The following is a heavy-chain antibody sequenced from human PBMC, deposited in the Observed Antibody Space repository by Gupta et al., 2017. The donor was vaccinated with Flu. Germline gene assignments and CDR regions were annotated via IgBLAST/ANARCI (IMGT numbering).Heavy chain of an antibody. D-gene: IGHD3-10*01. V-gene: IGHV4-59*01. J-gene: IGHJ2*01. Sequence: QVQLQESGPGQVKPSETLSLTCTVSGGSLSTFYWSWIRQPPGKGLEWIAYIYSPGSTNYNPSLKSRVTTSIGTSKNQFSLKLSSVTAADTAVYYCARLWGGHWHFDIWGRGTVVTVSS. CDR2: IYSPGST. CDR3: ARLWGGHWHFDI. CDR1: GGSLSTFY.